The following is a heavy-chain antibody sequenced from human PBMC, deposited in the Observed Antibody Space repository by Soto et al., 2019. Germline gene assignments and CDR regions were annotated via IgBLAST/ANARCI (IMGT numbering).Heavy chain of an antibody. V-gene: IGHV3-23*01. J-gene: IGHJ4*02. Sequence: XGSLRLSCVASGVTLSSYAMTWVRQAPGKGLDWVSAISGGDGSPSYADSVKGRFTISRDNSKNTLYLHMNSLRADDTAAYYCAKWHTYNYDSLAFSGFDCWGQGTQVTVSS. CDR1: GVTLSSYA. CDR2: ISGGDGSP. CDR3: AKWHTYNYDSLAFSGFDC. D-gene: IGHD3-16*01.